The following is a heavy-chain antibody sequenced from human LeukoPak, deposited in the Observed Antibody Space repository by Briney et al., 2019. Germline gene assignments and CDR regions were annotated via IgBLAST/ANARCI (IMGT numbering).Heavy chain of an antibody. CDR1: GLTVSNSF. Sequence: PGGSLRLSRAASGLTVSNSFMNWVRQAPGKGLEWVSAFYNSGTTYYTKSVKGRFTISRDNSKNTLYLQMNSLRAEDTAVYYCVRERRTNYYDSWGQGTLVTVSS. J-gene: IGHJ4*02. D-gene: IGHD2-2*01. CDR2: FYNSGTT. V-gene: IGHV3-53*01. CDR3: VRERRTNYYDS.